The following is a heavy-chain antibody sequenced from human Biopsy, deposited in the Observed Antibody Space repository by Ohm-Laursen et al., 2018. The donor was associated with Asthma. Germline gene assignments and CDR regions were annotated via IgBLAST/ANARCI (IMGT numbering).Heavy chain of an antibody. CDR2: INAGDGNT. V-gene: IGHV1-3*01. D-gene: IGHD3-9*01. Sequence: SVKVSCKASGYTFIHFAIHWVRQAPGQRLEWMGWINAGDGNTKYSQKFQGRVTITRDTSASTAYMDLRSLRSEDTATYYCARTYYDFLTGQVKDVFGVWGQGTLVSVSS. CDR1: GYTFIHFA. CDR3: ARTYYDFLTGQVKDVFGV. J-gene: IGHJ4*01.